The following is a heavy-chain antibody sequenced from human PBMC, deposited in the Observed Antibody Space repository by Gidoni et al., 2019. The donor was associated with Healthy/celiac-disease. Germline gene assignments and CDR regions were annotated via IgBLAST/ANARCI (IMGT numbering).Heavy chain of an antibody. CDR3: ARSGRDGYNYYYYYGMDV. V-gene: IGHV2-26*01. D-gene: IGHD5-12*01. CDR1: GFSLSNARMG. Sequence: QVTLKESGPVLVKPTETLTLTCTVSGFSLSNARMGVSWIRQPPGKALEWLAHIFSNDEKSYSTSLKSRLTISKDTSKSQVVLTMTNMDPVDTATYYCARSGRDGYNYYYYYGMDVWGQGTTVTVSS. CDR2: IFSNDEK. J-gene: IGHJ6*02.